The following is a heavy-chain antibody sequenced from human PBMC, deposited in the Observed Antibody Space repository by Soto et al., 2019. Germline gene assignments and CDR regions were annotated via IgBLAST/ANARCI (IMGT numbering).Heavy chain of an antibody. J-gene: IGHJ6*02. Sequence: PSETLSLTCTVSGGSISSTDHYWGWIRQPPGKGLEWLGSIYYAGSTFHNPSLKSRATISVDTSRNQFSLRLASVTASDTAVYYLGXPVCTCLRGSCDDYCFYGLDVWGQGTTVTVSS. V-gene: IGHV4-39*01. CDR3: GXPVCTCLRGSCDDYCFYGLDV. CDR1: GGSISSTDHY. D-gene: IGHD6-19*01. CDR2: IYYAGST.